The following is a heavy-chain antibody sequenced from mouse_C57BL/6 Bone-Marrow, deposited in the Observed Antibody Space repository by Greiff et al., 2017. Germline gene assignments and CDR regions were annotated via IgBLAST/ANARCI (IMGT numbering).Heavy chain of an antibody. CDR3: ARSLTGTDY. CDR2: IPPNIGST. Sequence: VQLQQPGAELVKPGASVKLSCKASGYTFTSSWMHWVKQRPGQGLEWIGMIPPNIGSTNYNEKFKSKATLTVDKSSSTAYMQLSSLTSEDSAVYYCARSLTGTDYWGQGTTLTVSS. CDR1: GYTFTSSW. J-gene: IGHJ2*01. V-gene: IGHV1-64*01. D-gene: IGHD4-1*01.